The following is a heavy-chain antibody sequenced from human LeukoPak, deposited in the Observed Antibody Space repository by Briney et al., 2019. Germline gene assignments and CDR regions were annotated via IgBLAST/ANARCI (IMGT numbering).Heavy chain of an antibody. V-gene: IGHV3-64*01. Sequence: GGPLRLSCAASGFTFSSYAMHWVRQAPGKGLEYVSAISSNGGSTYYANSVKGRFTISRDNSKNTLYLQMGSLRAEDMAVYYCARSDSGSYRHWGQGTLVTVSS. CDR1: GFTFSSYA. CDR3: ARSDSGSYRH. D-gene: IGHD1-26*01. J-gene: IGHJ4*02. CDR2: ISSNGGST.